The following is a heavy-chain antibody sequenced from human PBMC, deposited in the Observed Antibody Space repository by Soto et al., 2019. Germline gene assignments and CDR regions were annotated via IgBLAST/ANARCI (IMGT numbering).Heavy chain of an antibody. Sequence: QVQLVQSGAEVKKPGSSVKVSCKASGGTFSSYTISWVRQAPGQGLEWMGRIIPILGIANYAQKFQGRATITADKSTSTAYMELSSLRSEDTAVYYCARGADIVVVPAAHTQNWFDPWGQGTLVTVSS. J-gene: IGHJ5*02. D-gene: IGHD2-2*01. V-gene: IGHV1-69*02. CDR1: GGTFSSYT. CDR3: ARGADIVVVPAAHTQNWFDP. CDR2: IIPILGIA.